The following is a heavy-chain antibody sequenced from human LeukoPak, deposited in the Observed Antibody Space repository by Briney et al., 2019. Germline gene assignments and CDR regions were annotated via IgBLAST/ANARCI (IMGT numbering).Heavy chain of an antibody. CDR2: LSDSGGST. D-gene: IGHD3-10*01. CDR3: AKGGAVSSKSITMIRGTRRYYYYMDV. V-gene: IGHV3-23*01. CDR1: GFTFSTYN. J-gene: IGHJ6*03. Sequence: PGGSLRLSCAASGFTFSTYNMNWVRQAPGKGLEWVSALSDSGGSTFYADSVKGRFTISRDNSKNTLYLQMNRLRAEGTAVYYCAKGGAVSSKSITMIRGTRRYYYYMDVWGKGTTVTISS.